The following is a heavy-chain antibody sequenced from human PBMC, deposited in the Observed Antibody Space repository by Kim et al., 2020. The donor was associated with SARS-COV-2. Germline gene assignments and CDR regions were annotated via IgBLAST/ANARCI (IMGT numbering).Heavy chain of an antibody. V-gene: IGHV3-21*01. D-gene: IGHD3-10*01. CDR1: GFTFSSYS. Sequence: GGSLRLSCAASGFTFSSYSMNWVRQAPGKGLEWVSSISSSSSYIYYADSVKGRFTISRDNAKNSLYLQMNSLRAEDTAVYYCARIWSGWGSGSYCYYYYGMDVWGQGTTVTVSS. CDR2: ISSSSSYI. J-gene: IGHJ6*02. CDR3: ARIWSGWGSGSYCYYYYGMDV.